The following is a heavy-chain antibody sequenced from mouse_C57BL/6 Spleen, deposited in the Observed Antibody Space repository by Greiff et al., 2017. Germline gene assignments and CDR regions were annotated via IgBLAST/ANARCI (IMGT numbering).Heavy chain of an antibody. Sequence: EVQLQQSGPVLVKPGASVKMSCKASGYTFTDYYMNWVKQSHGKSLEWIGVINPYNGGTSYNQKFKGKATLTVDKSSSTAYMELHSLTSEDSAVYYCARSEAPNYYGSMRAMDYWGQGTSVTVSS. CDR3: ARSEAPNYYGSMRAMDY. V-gene: IGHV1-19*01. CDR2: INPYNGGT. J-gene: IGHJ4*01. D-gene: IGHD1-1*01. CDR1: GYTFTDYY.